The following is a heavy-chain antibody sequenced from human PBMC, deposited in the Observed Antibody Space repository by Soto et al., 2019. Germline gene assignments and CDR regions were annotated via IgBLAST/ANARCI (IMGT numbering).Heavy chain of an antibody. CDR1: GFTFSIYG. V-gene: IGHV3-30*18. Sequence: WGSLRLSCVASGFTFSIYGMHWVRQTPGKGLEWVAVISNDGNKKYYVESVEGRFSISRDNSKDTVYLQMNNVRPEDTAKYYCAKDKVPYYDFWSGQRWFDPWGQGXQVTVYS. CDR2: ISNDGNKK. D-gene: IGHD3-3*01. J-gene: IGHJ5*02. CDR3: AKDKVPYYDFWSGQRWFDP.